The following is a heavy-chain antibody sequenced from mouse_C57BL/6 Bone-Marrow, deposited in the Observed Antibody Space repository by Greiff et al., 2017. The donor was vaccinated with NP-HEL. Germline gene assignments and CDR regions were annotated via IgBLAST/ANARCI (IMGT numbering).Heavy chain of an antibody. CDR2: IYPGSGST. J-gene: IGHJ2*01. V-gene: IGHV1-55*01. CDR3: ARARGNLGY. Sequence: QVQLQQPGAELVKPGASGKMSCKASGYPFTSYWITWVKQRPGQGLEWIGDIYPGSGSTNYNEKFKSKATLTVDTSSSTAYMQLSSLTSEDSAVYYCARARGNLGYWGQGTTLTVSS. CDR1: GYPFTSYW.